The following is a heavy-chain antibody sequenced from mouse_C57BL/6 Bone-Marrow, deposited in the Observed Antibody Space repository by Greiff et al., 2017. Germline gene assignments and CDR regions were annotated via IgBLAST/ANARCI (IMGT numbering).Heavy chain of an antibody. Sequence: VQLQQSGAELVRPGTSVKVSCKASGYAFTNYLIEWVKQRPGQGLEWIGVINPGSGGTNYNEKFKGKATLTADKSSSTAYMQLSSLTSEDSAVYFCARRTPLYGSSYYDYWGQGTTLTVSS. V-gene: IGHV1-54*01. J-gene: IGHJ2*01. CDR3: ARRTPLYGSSYYDY. D-gene: IGHD1-1*01. CDR2: INPGSGGT. CDR1: GYAFTNYL.